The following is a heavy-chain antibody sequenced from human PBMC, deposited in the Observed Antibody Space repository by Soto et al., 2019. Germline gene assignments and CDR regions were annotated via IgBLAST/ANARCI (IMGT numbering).Heavy chain of an antibody. CDR2: ISYDGSNK. D-gene: IGHD2-21*02. CDR1: GFTFSSYG. CDR3: AKVSFQYCGGDCWGAFDI. J-gene: IGHJ3*02. V-gene: IGHV3-30*18. Sequence: QVQLVESGGGVVQPGRSLRLSCAASGFTFSSYGMHWVRQAPGKGLEWVAVISYDGSNKYYADSVKGRFTISRDNSKNTLYLQINRLGAEDTAVYYCAKVSFQYCGGDCWGAFDIWGQGTMVTVSS.